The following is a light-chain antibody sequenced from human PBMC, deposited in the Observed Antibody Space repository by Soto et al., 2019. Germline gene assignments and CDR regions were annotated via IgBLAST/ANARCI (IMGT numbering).Light chain of an antibody. CDR1: QGISSY. J-gene: IGKJ1*01. CDR2: AAS. Sequence: AIGRTQSPSSLSASTGDRFTITCRASQGISSYLAWYQQKPGKAPKLLIYAASTLQSGVPSRFSGSGSGTDFTLTISSLQPDDFATYYCQQYNSYGTFGQGTKVDIK. CDR3: QQYNSYGT. V-gene: IGKV1-8*01.